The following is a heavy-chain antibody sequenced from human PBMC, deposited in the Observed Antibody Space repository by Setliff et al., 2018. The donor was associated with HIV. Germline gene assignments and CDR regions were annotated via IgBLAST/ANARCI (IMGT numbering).Heavy chain of an antibody. J-gene: IGHJ6*04. CDR3: ARTAYDYGDYADEDYYYGMDV. CDR1: GGSISSYY. CDR2: IYYSGST. D-gene: IGHD4-17*01. V-gene: IGHV4-59*01. Sequence: SETLSLTCTVSGGSISSYYWSWIRQPPGKGLEWIGYIYYSGSTDYNPSLKSRVTISVDTSKNQFSLKLSSVTAADTAVYYCARTAYDYGDYADEDYYYGMDVWGKGTTVTVSS.